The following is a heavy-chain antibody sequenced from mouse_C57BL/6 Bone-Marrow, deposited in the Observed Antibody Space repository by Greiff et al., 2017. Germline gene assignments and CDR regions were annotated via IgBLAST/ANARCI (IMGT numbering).Heavy chain of an antibody. V-gene: IGHV5-6*01. CDR3: ARHGNYLYFDY. CDR1: GFTFSSYG. CDR2: ISSGGSYT. Sequence: EVKLVDSGGDLVKPGGSLKLSCAASGFTFSSYGMSWVRQTPDKRLEWVATISSGGSYTYYPDSVKGRFTISRDNAKNTLYLQMSSLKSEDTAMYYCARHGNYLYFDYWGQGTTLTVSS. D-gene: IGHD2-1*01. J-gene: IGHJ2*01.